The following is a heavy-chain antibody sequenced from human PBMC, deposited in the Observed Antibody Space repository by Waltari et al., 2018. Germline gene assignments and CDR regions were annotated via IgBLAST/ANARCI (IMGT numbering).Heavy chain of an antibody. CDR2: IYHSGST. Sequence: QVQLQESGPGLVKPSETLSLTCAVSGYSISSGYYWGWIRQPPGKGLEWIGSIYHSGSTYYNPSLKSRVTISVDTSKNQFSLKLSSVTAADTAVYYCARADSSSWEYFDLWGRGTLVTVSS. J-gene: IGHJ2*01. D-gene: IGHD6-13*01. CDR1: GYSISSGYY. CDR3: ARADSSSWEYFDL. V-gene: IGHV4-38-2*01.